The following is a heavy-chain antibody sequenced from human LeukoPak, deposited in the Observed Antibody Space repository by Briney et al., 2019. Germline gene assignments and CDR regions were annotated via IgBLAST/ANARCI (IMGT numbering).Heavy chain of an antibody. CDR2: IYYSGST. Sequence: SETLSLTCTVSGGSISSSSYYWGWIRQPPGKGLEWIGSIYYSGSTYYNPCLKSRVTISVDTSKNQFSLKLSSVTAADTAVYYCARPIAAASSGGMDVWGQGTTVTVSS. D-gene: IGHD6-13*01. CDR3: ARPIAAASSGGMDV. CDR1: GGSISSSSYY. V-gene: IGHV4-39*01. J-gene: IGHJ6*02.